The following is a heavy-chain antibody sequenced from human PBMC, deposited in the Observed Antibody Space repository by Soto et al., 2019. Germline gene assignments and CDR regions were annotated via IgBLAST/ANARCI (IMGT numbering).Heavy chain of an antibody. D-gene: IGHD2-2*01. V-gene: IGHV4-59*08. CDR2: IYYSGST. CDR1: GGSISSYY. CDR3: ARFANQLLVDY. J-gene: IGHJ4*02. Sequence: SETLSLTYTVSGGSISSYYWSWIRQPPGKGLEWIGYIYYSGSTNYNPSLKSRVTISVDTSKNQFSLKLSSVTAADTAVYYCARFANQLLVDYWGQGTLVTVSS.